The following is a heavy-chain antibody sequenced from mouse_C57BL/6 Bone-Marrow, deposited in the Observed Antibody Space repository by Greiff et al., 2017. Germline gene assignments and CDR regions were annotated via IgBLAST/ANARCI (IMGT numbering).Heavy chain of an antibody. CDR2: IHPNSGST. CDR3: ARGWLLQFAY. J-gene: IGHJ3*01. D-gene: IGHD2-3*01. V-gene: IGHV1-64*01. CDR1: GYTFTSYW. Sequence: QVQLQQPGAELVKPGASVTLSCKASGYTFTSYWMPWVKQRPGQGLEWIGMIHPNSGSTNYNEKFKSKATLTVDKSSSTAYMQLRSLTSEDSAVYYCARGWLLQFAYWGQGTLVTVSA.